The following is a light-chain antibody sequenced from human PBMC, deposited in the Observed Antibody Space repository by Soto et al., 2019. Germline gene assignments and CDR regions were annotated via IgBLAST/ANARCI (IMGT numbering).Light chain of an antibody. Sequence: DIQMTQSPSSLSASVGDRVTITCRASQSISSYLNWYQQKPGKAPKLLIYAASSLQSEVPSRFSGSESGTDFTLTISSLQPEDFATYYCQQSYSTPLMYTFGQGTKLEIK. V-gene: IGKV1-39*01. CDR1: QSISSY. CDR2: AAS. J-gene: IGKJ2*01. CDR3: QQSYSTPLMYT.